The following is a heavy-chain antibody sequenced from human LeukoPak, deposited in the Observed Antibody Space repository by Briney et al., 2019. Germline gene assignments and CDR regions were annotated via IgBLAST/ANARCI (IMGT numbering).Heavy chain of an antibody. Sequence: PGGSLRLSCVASGFTFSSYTMAWVRQAPGKGLEWISAIRSSDSFTYYADSVKGRCTISRDNYKNTLFLEMNSLRADDTAIYYCAKDRDDYGEPDAFNIWGQGTMVTVSS. CDR2: IRSSDSFT. J-gene: IGHJ3*02. D-gene: IGHD4-17*01. CDR3: AKDRDDYGEPDAFNI. V-gene: IGHV3-23*01. CDR1: GFTFSSYT.